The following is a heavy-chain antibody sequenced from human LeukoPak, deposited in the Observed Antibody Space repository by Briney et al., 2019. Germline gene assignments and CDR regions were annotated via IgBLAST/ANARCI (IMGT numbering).Heavy chain of an antibody. CDR1: GFSFSNYA. Sequence: GGSLRLSCAASGFSFSNYALHWVRQAPGKGLEWVAFIPYDGSNKYYADSVKGRFTISRDNAKNSPYLQMNSLRAEDTAVYYCYVGPTDYWGQGTLVTVSS. D-gene: IGHD1-26*01. V-gene: IGHV3-30*02. CDR3: YVGPTDY. J-gene: IGHJ4*02. CDR2: IPYDGSNK.